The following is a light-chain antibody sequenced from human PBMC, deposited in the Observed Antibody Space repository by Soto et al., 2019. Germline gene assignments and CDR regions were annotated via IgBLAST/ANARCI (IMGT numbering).Light chain of an antibody. J-gene: IGKJ3*01. CDR3: QQFDTSPIFT. V-gene: IGKV3-20*01. CDR2: GTS. Sequence: EVVVTQSPATLSLSPGERATLSCRASQSVSSSYLAWYQQKPGQAPRLLIYGTSDRATGIPDRFSGSGSGTDFTLTISRLEPEDFAVYYCQQFDTSPIFTFGPGTKVDIK. CDR1: QSVSSSY.